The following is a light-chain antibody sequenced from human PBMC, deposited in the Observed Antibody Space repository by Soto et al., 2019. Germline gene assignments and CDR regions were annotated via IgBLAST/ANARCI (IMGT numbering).Light chain of an antibody. CDR3: QQYDNWPIT. J-gene: IGKJ5*01. CDR2: GAS. Sequence: RVMTQSPATLSVSPGERATLSCRASQSVSSNLAWYQQKPGQAPRLFIYGASTRATAIPPRFSGSGSGTEFTLTISSLQSEDFAVYYCQQYDNWPITFSQGTRLEIK. CDR1: QSVSSN. V-gene: IGKV3-15*01.